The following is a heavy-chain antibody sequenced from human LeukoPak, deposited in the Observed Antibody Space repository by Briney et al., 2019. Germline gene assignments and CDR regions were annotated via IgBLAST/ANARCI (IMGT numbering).Heavy chain of an antibody. CDR1: GYPRRTGGVG. V-gene: IGHV2-5*01. CDR2: IYWNDDK. D-gene: IGHD3-16*01. J-gene: IGHJ4*02. CDR3: AHTLWQVWFDY. Sequence: SGPTLVNPTQTVTLTCTFSGYPRRTGGVGVGWIRQPPGKALEWLALIYWNDDKRYSPSLKSRLTITKDTSKNQVVLTMTNMDPVDTATYYCAHTLWQVWFDYWGQGTLVTVSS.